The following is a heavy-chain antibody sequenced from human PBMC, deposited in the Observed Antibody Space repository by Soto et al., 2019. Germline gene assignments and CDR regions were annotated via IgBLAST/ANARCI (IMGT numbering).Heavy chain of an antibody. CDR3: ARAQGSGFLVS. CDR1: GGSISSGDYY. J-gene: IGHJ4*02. V-gene: IGHV4-30-4*01. CDR2: IYYSGST. Sequence: PSETLSLTCTVSGGSISSGDYYWSWILHPPGKGLEWIGYIYYSGSTYYNPSLRSRVTISVDTSKNQFSLKLSSVTAADTAVYYCARAQGSGFLVSWGQGTLVTVSS. D-gene: IGHD3-10*01.